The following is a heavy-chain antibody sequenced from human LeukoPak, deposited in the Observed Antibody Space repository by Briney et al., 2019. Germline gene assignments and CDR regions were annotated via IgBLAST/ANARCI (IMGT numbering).Heavy chain of an antibody. CDR3: ARADGYGDYLDY. V-gene: IGHV1-2*02. CDR2: INPNSGGT. CDR1: GYTFTGYY. D-gene: IGHD4-17*01. Sequence: EASVKVSCKASGYTFTGYYMHWVRQAPGQGLEWMGWINPNSGGTNYAQKFQGRVTMTRDTSISTAYMELSRLRSDDTAVYYCARADGYGDYLDYRGQGTLVTVSS. J-gene: IGHJ4*02.